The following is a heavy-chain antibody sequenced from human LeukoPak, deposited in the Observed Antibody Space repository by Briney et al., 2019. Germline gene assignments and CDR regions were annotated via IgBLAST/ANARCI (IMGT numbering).Heavy chain of an antibody. CDR1: GGSISSYY. J-gene: IGHJ6*03. Sequence: SETLSLTCTVSGGSISSYYWSWIRQPPGKGLEWIGYIYYSGSTDYHPSLKSRVTISVDTSKNHFSLKLSSVTTADTAVYYCARGGYYYMDVWGKGTTVTVSS. CDR2: IYYSGST. V-gene: IGHV4-59*01. CDR3: ARGGYYYMDV.